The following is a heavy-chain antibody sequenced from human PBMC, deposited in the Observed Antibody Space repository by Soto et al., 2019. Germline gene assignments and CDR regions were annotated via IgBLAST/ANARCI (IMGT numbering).Heavy chain of an antibody. Sequence: QVRLQESGPGLVKPSETLSLTCTVSGGSIRSYYWSWIRQAPGKGLEWIGYLYNSGSTVYNPSLKSRVTISVDTSKNQFSLKLNSVTAADTAVYYCARDLWGYCGTDCYPLDVWGQGTTVTFSS. J-gene: IGHJ6*02. D-gene: IGHD2-21*02. CDR1: GGSIRSYY. CDR2: LYNSGST. V-gene: IGHV4-59*01. CDR3: ARDLWGYCGTDCYPLDV.